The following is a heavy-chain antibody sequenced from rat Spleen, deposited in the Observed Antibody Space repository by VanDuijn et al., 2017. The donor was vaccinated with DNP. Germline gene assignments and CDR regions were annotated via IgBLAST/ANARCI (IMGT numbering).Heavy chain of an antibody. CDR1: GFSLTSYT. J-gene: IGHJ4*01. V-gene: IGHV2-6*01. Sequence: QVQLKESGPGLVQPSQTLSLTCTVSGFSLTSYTVSWVRQPPGKGLEWIASMASGGSTYYNSGLKSRLRISRDTSKNQVFLKMNSLPTDDTGTYYCTRDGDYYAMDAWGQGTSVTVSS. CDR3: TRDGDYYAMDA. CDR2: MASGGST. D-gene: IGHD1-1*01.